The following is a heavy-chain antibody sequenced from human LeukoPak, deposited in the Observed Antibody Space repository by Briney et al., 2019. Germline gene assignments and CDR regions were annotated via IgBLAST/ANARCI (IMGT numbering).Heavy chain of an antibody. D-gene: IGHD3-22*01. CDR3: ARGPYYYDSSGYYYEIDY. V-gene: IGHV1-69*13. CDR1: GGTFSSYA. Sequence: GASVKVSCKASGGTFSSYAISWVRQAPGQGLEWMGGIIPIFGTANYAQKFQGRVTITADESTSTAYMELSSLRSEDTAVYYCARGPYYYDSSGYYYEIDYWGQGTLVTVSS. J-gene: IGHJ4*02. CDR2: IIPIFGTA.